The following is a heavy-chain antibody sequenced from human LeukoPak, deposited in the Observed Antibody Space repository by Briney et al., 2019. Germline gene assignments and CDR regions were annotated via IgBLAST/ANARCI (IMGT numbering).Heavy chain of an antibody. CDR1: GYTFTGYY. CDR3: ARDRWIAAAGYYYGMDV. Sequence: ASVKVSCKASGYTFTGYYMHWVRQAPGQGLGWMGWINPNSGGTNYAQKFQGRVTMTRDTSISTAYMELSRLRSDDTAVYYCARDRWIAAAGYYYGMDVWGQGTTVTVSS. V-gene: IGHV1-2*02. J-gene: IGHJ6*02. CDR2: INPNSGGT. D-gene: IGHD6-13*01.